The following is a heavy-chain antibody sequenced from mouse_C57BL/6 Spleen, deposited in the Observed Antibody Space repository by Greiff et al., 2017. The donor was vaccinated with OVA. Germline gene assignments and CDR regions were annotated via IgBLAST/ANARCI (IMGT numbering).Heavy chain of an antibody. Sequence: VQRVESGPGLVAPSQSLSITCTVSGFSLTSYGVDWVRQSPGKGLEWLGVIWGVGSTNYNSALKSRLSISKDNSKSQVFLKMNSLQTDDTAMYYCARYDYYYAMDTWGQGASVTVSS. CDR1: GFSLTSYG. V-gene: IGHV2-6*01. J-gene: IGHJ4*01. CDR3: ARYDYYYAMDT. D-gene: IGHD2-4*01. CDR2: IWGVGST.